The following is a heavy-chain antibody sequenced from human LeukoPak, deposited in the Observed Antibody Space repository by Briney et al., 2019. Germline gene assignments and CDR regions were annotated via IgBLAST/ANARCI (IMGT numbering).Heavy chain of an antibody. Sequence: PGGSLRLSCAASGFTFSSYEMNWVRQAPGKGLEWVPYISSSGSTIYYADSVKGRFTISRDNAKNSLYLQMNSLRAEDTAVYYCARVVITMVRGVIPGWFDPWGQGTLVTVSS. CDR1: GFTFSSYE. V-gene: IGHV3-48*03. D-gene: IGHD3-10*01. CDR2: ISSSGSTI. J-gene: IGHJ5*02. CDR3: ARVVITMVRGVIPGWFDP.